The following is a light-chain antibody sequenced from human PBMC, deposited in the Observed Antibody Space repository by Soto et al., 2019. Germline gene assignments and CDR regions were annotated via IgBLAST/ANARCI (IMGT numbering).Light chain of an antibody. J-gene: IGLJ1*01. Sequence: QSVLTQPPSASGSPGQSVTISCTGTSSDVGGYNYVSWYQQHPGKAPKLMIYEVSKRPSGVPDRSSGSKSGNTASLTVSGLQAEDEADYYCSSYAGSNNFPYVFGTGTKV. CDR3: SSYAGSNNFPYV. CDR2: EVS. V-gene: IGLV2-8*01. CDR1: SSDVGGYNY.